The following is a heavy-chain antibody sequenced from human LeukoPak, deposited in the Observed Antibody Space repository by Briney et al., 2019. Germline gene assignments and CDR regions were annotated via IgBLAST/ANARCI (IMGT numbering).Heavy chain of an antibody. J-gene: IGHJ5*02. Sequence: GGSLRLSCAASGFTFSSYAMHWARQAPGKGLEWVAVISYDGSNKYYADSVKGRFTISRDNSKNTLYLQMNSLRAEDTAVYYCAREKYYGSGNLDNWFDPWGQGILVTVSS. CDR1: GFTFSSYA. CDR2: ISYDGSNK. CDR3: AREKYYGSGNLDNWFDP. D-gene: IGHD3-10*01. V-gene: IGHV3-30*14.